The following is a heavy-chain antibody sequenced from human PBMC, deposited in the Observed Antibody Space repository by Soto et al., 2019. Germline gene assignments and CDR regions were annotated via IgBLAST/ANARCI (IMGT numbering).Heavy chain of an antibody. J-gene: IGHJ3*01. CDR2: INTYNGET. D-gene: IGHD2-2*01. CDR1: GYTFTRYA. CDR3: TRYIEVLPGAYHHYAIEV. V-gene: IGHV1-18*04. Sequence: QVQLVQSGPEVKKPGASVKVSCKASGYTFTRYAISWVRQAPGQGLEWMAWINTYNGETYNAEKVQGRVTMTTDTSTNTAYMELRSLRSDDTAVYYWTRYIEVLPGAYHHYAIEVWGQGTMVTVSS.